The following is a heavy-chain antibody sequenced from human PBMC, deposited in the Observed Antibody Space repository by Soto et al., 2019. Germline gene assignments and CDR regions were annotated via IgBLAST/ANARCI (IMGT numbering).Heavy chain of an antibody. CDR2: IYYSGST. CDR1: GGSISSGGYY. D-gene: IGHD3-22*01. Sequence: SSETLSLTCTVSGGSISSGGYYWSWIRQHPGKGLEWIGYIYYSGSTYYNPSLKSRVTISVDTSKNQFSLKLCSVTAADTAVYYCASRYYYDSSGYSPWGPATLVTVSS. CDR3: ASRYYYDSSGYSP. V-gene: IGHV4-31*03. J-gene: IGHJ5*02.